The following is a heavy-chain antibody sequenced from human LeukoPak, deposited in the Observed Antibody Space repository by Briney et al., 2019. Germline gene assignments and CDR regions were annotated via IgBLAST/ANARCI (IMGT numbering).Heavy chain of an antibody. D-gene: IGHD2-15*01. Sequence: PGGSLRLSCAASGFTFSSYWMHWVRQAPGKGLEWVALISYDGSNKYCADSVKGRFTISRDNSKNTLYLQMNSLRAEDTAVYYCARRFCSGGSCFSAYYSYYDMDVWGQGTTVTVSS. CDR3: ARRFCSGGSCFSAYYSYYDMDV. CDR2: ISYDGSNK. J-gene: IGHJ6*02. CDR1: GFTFSSYW. V-gene: IGHV3-30-3*01.